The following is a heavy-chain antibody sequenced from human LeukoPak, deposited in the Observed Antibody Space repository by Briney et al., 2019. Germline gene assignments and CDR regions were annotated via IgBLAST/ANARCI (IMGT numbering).Heavy chain of an antibody. Sequence: GGSLRLSCAASAFTFSTYYMSWVRQAPGKGLEWVAVISYDGTTKYYADSVKGRFTISRDSIKDTLFLQMNSLRPEDTAVYYCAQAERVRGNYHYFDGWGQGTLVTVSS. V-gene: IGHV3-30*18. J-gene: IGHJ4*02. CDR1: AFTFSTYY. CDR2: ISYDGTTK. D-gene: IGHD4-23*01. CDR3: AQAERVRGNYHYFDG.